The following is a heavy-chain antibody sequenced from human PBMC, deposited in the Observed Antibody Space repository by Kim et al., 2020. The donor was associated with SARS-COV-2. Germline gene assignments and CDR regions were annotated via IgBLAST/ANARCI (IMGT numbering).Heavy chain of an antibody. V-gene: IGHV3-23*01. Sequence: GGSLRLSCAASGFTFSSYAMSWVRQAPGKGLEWVSAISDNGGSTNYADSVRGRFTISRDNSKSTLYLQMNSLRVEDTAVYYCAKRTNSAWYPDYWGQGTLVTVSS. CDR3: AKRTNSAWYPDY. J-gene: IGHJ4*02. D-gene: IGHD6-19*01. CDR1: GFTFSSYA. CDR2: ISDNGGST.